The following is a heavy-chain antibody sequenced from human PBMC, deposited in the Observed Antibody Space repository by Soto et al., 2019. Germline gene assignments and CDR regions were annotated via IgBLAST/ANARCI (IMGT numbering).Heavy chain of an antibody. Sequence: PGGSLRLSCAASGFTFDDYAMHWVRQAPGKGLEWVSGISWNSGFIDYADSVKGRFTISRDNAKNSLSLQMNSLRVEDTALYYCARGVAVAGSRAYYLNSWGQGTLVTVSS. D-gene: IGHD6-19*01. CDR1: GFTFDDYA. V-gene: IGHV3-9*01. J-gene: IGHJ4*02. CDR3: ARGVAVAGSRAYYLNS. CDR2: ISWNSGFI.